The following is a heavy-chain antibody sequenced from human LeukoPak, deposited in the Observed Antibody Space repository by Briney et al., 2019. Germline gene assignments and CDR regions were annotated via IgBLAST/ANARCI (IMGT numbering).Heavy chain of an antibody. CDR2: ISYDGSNK. D-gene: IGHD6-19*01. CDR1: AFTFSSYA. CDR3: ARDPSSGYLDY. V-gene: IGHV3-30*04. J-gene: IGHJ4*02. Sequence: GGSLRLSCAASAFTFSSYAMHWVRQAPGKGLEWVAVISYDGSNKYYADSVKGRFTISRDNSKNTLYLQMNSLRAEDTAVYYCARDPSSGYLDYWGQGTLVTVSS.